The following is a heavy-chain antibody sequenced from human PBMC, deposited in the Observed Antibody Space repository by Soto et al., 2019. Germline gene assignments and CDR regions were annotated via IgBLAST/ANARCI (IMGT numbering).Heavy chain of an antibody. V-gene: IGHV3-30*18. CDR3: AKVPVYCSGGSCFGPGYGMDV. CDR2: ISYDGSNK. J-gene: IGHJ6*02. Sequence: QAGGSLRLSCAASGFTFSSYGMHWVRQAPGKGLEWVAVISYDGSNKYYADSVKGRFTISRDNSKNTLYLQMNSLRAEDTAVYYCAKVPVYCSGGSCFGPGYGMDVWGQGTTVTVSS. CDR1: GFTFSSYG. D-gene: IGHD2-15*01.